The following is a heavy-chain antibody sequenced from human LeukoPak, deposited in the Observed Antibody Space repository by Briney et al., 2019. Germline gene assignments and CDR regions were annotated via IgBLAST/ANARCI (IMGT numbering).Heavy chain of an antibody. V-gene: IGHV3-15*01. CDR3: TTDQILDCSSTSCYLADY. J-gene: IGHJ4*02. Sequence: GSLRLSCAASGFTFSNAWMSCVRQAPGKGLEWVGRIKSKTDGGTTDYAAPVKGRFTISRDDSKNTLYLQMNSLKTEDTAVYYCTTDQILDCSSTSCYLADYWGQGTLVTVSS. CDR1: GFTFSNAW. CDR2: IKSKTDGGTT. D-gene: IGHD2-2*01.